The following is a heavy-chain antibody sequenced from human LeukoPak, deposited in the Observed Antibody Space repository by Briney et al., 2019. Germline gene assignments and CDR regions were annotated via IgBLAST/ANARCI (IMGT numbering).Heavy chain of an antibody. V-gene: IGHV4-59*01. Sequence: PSETLSLTCTVSGGSISSYYWSWIRQPPGKGLEWIGYIYCSGSTNYNPSLKSRVTISVDTSKNQFSLELSSVTAADTAVYYCARTTAADQGFYYYYGMDVWGKGTTVTVSS. J-gene: IGHJ6*04. D-gene: IGHD6-13*01. CDR1: GGSISSYY. CDR2: IYCSGST. CDR3: ARTTAADQGFYYYYGMDV.